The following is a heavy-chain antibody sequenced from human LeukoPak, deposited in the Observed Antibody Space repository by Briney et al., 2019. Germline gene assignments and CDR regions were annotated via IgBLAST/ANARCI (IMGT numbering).Heavy chain of an antibody. CDR2: TYYRSKWYN. D-gene: IGHD6-19*01. J-gene: IGHJ4*02. V-gene: IGHV6-1*01. CDR1: GDSVSSNSAA. CDR3: ATSGWYLLPGVY. Sequence: SQTLSLTCAISGDSVSSNSAAWNWIRQSPSRGLEWLGRTYYRSKWYNDYAVSVKSRITINPDTSKNQFSLQLSSVTPEDTAVYYCATSGWYLLPGVYWGQGTLVTVSS.